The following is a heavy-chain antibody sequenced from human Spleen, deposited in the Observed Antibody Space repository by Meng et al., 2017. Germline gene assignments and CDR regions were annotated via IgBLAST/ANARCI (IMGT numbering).Heavy chain of an antibody. CDR1: GYTFTGYY. D-gene: IGHD3-10*01. Sequence: HVRLGQSGAEVKKPGASVKVSCKASGYTFTGYYMHWVRQAPGQGLEWMGWINPNSGGTNYAQKFQGRVTMTRDTSISTAYMELSRLRSDDTAVYYCARDEWFGELSWFDPWGQGTLVTVSS. CDR2: INPNSGGT. V-gene: IGHV1-2*02. J-gene: IGHJ5*02. CDR3: ARDEWFGELSWFDP.